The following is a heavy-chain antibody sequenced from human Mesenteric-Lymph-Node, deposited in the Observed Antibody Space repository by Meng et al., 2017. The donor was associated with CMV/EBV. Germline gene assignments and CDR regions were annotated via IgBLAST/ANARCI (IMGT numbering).Heavy chain of an antibody. D-gene: IGHD3-3*01. Sequence: GESLKISCAASGFTFSSYNMNWVRQAPGKGLEWVSSISSSRTSMHYSDSVKGRFTISRDNANNSLYLQMSSLRAEDTAVYYCARTYYDFWSGYSGPLHYYGMDVWGQGTTVTVSS. V-gene: IGHV3-21*01. CDR3: ARTYYDFWSGYSGPLHYYGMDV. CDR1: GFTFSSYN. CDR2: ISSSRTSM. J-gene: IGHJ6*02.